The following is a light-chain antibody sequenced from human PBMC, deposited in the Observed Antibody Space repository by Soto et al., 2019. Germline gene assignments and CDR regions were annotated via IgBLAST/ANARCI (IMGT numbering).Light chain of an antibody. J-gene: IGLJ1*01. CDR2: EVN. Sequence: QSALTQPPSASGSPGQSVAISCTGTSSDVGGYSYVSWYQQHPGKAPKLMIYEVNKRPSGVPDRFSGSKSGNTASLTVSGLQAEDEADYYCSSCGDNNIYVFGTGTKVTVL. CDR1: SSDVGGYSY. CDR3: SSCGDNNIYV. V-gene: IGLV2-8*01.